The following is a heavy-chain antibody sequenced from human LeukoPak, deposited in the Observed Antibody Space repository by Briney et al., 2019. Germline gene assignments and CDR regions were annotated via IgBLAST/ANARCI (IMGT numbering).Heavy chain of an antibody. D-gene: IGHD3-22*01. J-gene: IGHJ4*02. Sequence: ASVKVSCNASGGTFSSYAISWVRQAPGQGLEWMGGIIPIFGTANYAQKFQGRVTITADESTSTAYMELSSLRSEDTAVYYCARGPDEYYYDSSGYYYWGQGTLVTVSS. V-gene: IGHV1-69*13. CDR3: ARGPDEYYYDSSGYYY. CDR1: GGTFSSYA. CDR2: IIPIFGTA.